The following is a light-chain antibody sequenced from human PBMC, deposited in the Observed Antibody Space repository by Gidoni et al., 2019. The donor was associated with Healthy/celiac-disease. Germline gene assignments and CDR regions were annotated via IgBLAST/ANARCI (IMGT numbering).Light chain of an antibody. J-gene: IGKJ1*01. CDR3: QQYNSYSGT. CDR1: QSIGSW. V-gene: IGKV1-5*03. CDR2: KAS. Sequence: IQITQSPSTLSASVGDRVTITCRASQSIGSWLAWYQQKPGKAPKLLIYKASTLESGVPSRFSGSGSGTEFTLAITSLQPDDFATYYCQQYNSYSGTFGQGTKVEIK.